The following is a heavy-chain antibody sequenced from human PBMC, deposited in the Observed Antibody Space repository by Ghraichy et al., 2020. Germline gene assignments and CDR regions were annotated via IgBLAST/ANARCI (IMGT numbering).Heavy chain of an antibody. D-gene: IGHD3-3*01. CDR1: GFTFSNYA. CDR2: ILYDGSNE. V-gene: IGHV3-30*04. Sequence: SCAASGFTFSNYAMHWVRQAPGKGLEWVAVILYDGSNEYHADSVKGRFTISRDNSKNTLYLQMNSLRSEDTAVYYCARDEYDFWSGYHKYWGQGTLVTVSS. CDR3: ARDEYDFWSGYHKY. J-gene: IGHJ4*02.